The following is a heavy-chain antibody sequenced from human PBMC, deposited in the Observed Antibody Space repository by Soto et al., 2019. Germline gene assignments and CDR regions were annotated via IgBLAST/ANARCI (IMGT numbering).Heavy chain of an antibody. D-gene: IGHD6-13*01. J-gene: IGHJ6*02. CDR3: ARGGYSSTWSNLLDRSGLDV. CDR1: GGTFSSYA. V-gene: IGHV1-69*06. Sequence: QVQLVQSGAEAKKPGSSVKVSCKTSGGTFSSYAISWVRQAPGQGLEWMGGIVPLFRTTNYAPKFQGRVTITADTSTYTVYMELRGLRSGDTAVYYCARGGYSSTWSNLLDRSGLDVWGQGTTVTVSS. CDR2: IVPLFRTT.